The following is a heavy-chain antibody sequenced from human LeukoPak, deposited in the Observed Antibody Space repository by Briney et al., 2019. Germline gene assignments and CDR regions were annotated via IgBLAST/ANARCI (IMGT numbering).Heavy chain of an antibody. V-gene: IGHV4-39*01. CDR3: ATHVYSSGWYFDY. CDR1: GDSIRSDSHY. J-gene: IGHJ4*02. Sequence: SETLSLTCTVSGDSIRSDSHYWGWIRQSPGKGLEWIGSIHYSGSTYYNPPLKSRVTISVDTPKNQFSLKLSSVTAAGTAVYYCATHVYSSGWYFDYWGQGTLVTVSS. CDR2: IHYSGST. D-gene: IGHD6-19*01.